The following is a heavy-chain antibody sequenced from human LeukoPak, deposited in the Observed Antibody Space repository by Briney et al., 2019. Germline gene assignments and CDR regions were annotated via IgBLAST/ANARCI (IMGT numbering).Heavy chain of an antibody. D-gene: IGHD5-24*01. V-gene: IGHV1-69*13. Sequence: SVRVSCKASGGTFSSYAISWVRQAPGQGLEWMGGIIPIFGTANYAQKFQGRVTITADESTSTAYMELSSLRSEDTAVYYCARVEDAATISYYYYGMDVWGQGTTVTVSS. CDR3: ARVEDAATISYYYYGMDV. J-gene: IGHJ6*02. CDR1: GGTFSSYA. CDR2: IIPIFGTA.